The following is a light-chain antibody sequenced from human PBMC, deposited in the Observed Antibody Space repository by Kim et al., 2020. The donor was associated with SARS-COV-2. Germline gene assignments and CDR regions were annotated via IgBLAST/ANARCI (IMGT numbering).Light chain of an antibody. CDR2: AAS. J-gene: IGKJ2*01. CDR3: QQANSCPYT. Sequence: SASVGDRVTITCPVRQGISSWLAWYQQKQGKGPRLLIYAASRLQSGVTSRCSGSGSGTEFTLTISILQPEDFATYYSQQANSCPYTFGQRAKLVI. CDR1: QGISSW. V-gene: IGKV1-12*01.